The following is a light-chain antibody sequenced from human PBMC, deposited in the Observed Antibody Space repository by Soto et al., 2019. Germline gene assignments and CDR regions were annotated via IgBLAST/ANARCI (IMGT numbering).Light chain of an antibody. CDR3: ETWDGNTRV. CDR2: LEGSGSY. CDR1: SGHSSYI. Sequence: QAVLTQSSSASASLGSSVKLTCTLSSGHSSYIIAWHQQQPGKAPRYLMKLEGSGSYNRGSGVPDRFSGSSSGADRYLTISNLQFEDEDNYYCETWDGNTRVFGGGTKLTVL. J-gene: IGLJ3*02. V-gene: IGLV4-60*02.